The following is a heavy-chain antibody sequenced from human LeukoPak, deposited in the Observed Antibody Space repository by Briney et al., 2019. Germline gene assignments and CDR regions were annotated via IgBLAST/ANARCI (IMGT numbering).Heavy chain of an antibody. CDR3: ARQFDSYFYYYLDV. V-gene: IGHV4-39*01. CDR2: LYHPDSM. Sequence: PSETLSLTCTVSGDSISSSSYYWGWIRQPPGKGLEWIGSLYHPDSMYYNPSLESRVTMSVDTSRNQFSLKLSFVTAADTAVYYCARQFDSYFYYYLDVWGTGTTVTVSS. CDR1: GDSISSSSYY. D-gene: IGHD3-10*01. J-gene: IGHJ6*03.